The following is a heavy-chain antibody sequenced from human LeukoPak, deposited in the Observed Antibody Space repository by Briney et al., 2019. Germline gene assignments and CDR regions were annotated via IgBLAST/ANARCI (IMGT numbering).Heavy chain of an antibody. V-gene: IGHV3-11*01. J-gene: IGHJ4*02. Sequence: NPGGSLRLSCAASGFTFPIYAMAWIRQAPGKGLEWVSYISSSGSTIYYADSVKGRFTISRHNAKNSLYLQMNCLRAEDTAVYYCARLTSALDYWGQGTLVTVSS. D-gene: IGHD2-2*01. CDR2: ISSSGSTI. CDR1: GFTFPIYA. CDR3: ARLTSALDY.